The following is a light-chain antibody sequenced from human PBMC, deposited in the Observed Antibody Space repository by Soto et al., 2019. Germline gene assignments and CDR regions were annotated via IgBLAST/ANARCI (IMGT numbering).Light chain of an antibody. Sequence: QAVVTQEPSISVSPGGTVTLTCGLTSGSVSPTYYPTWYQQSPGQPPRTLIYRTNSRSSGVPDRFSGSILGNKAALTITGSQADEECDYDCVLFMGSGLWVFCAGSKLAV. CDR2: RTN. CDR3: VLFMGSGLWV. CDR1: SGSVSPTYY. J-gene: IGLJ3*02. V-gene: IGLV8-61*01.